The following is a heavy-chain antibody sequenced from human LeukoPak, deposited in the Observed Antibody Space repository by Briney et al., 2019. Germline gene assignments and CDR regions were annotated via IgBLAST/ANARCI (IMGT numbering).Heavy chain of an antibody. V-gene: IGHV5-51*01. Sequence: GESLKISCKASGYTFVDYWIGWVRQMPGKGLDWMGIIFPGDSDTRYSPSFQGQVTISVDKSISSAYLQWNSLKASDSAIYYCARKFTYSSSWTVFDLWGQGTQVTVSS. CDR1: GYTFVDYW. D-gene: IGHD2-2*01. CDR3: ARKFTYSSSWTVFDL. CDR2: IFPGDSDT. J-gene: IGHJ4*02.